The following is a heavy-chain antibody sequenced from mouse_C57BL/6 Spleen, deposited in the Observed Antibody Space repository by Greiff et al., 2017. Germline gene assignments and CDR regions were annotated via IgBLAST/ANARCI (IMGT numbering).Heavy chain of an antibody. CDR1: GFTFSSYA. Sequence: EVKLMESGEGLVKPGGSLKLSCAASGFTFSSYAMSWVRQTPEKRLEWVAYISSGGDYIYYADTVKGRFTISRDNARNTLYLQMSSLKSEDTAMYYCTREDYSNLFAYWGQGTLVTVSA. J-gene: IGHJ3*01. CDR3: TREDYSNLFAY. D-gene: IGHD2-5*01. V-gene: IGHV5-9-1*02. CDR2: ISSGGDYI.